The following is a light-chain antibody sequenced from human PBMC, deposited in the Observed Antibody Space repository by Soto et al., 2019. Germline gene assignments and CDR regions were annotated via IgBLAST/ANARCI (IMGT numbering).Light chain of an antibody. CDR3: SPYTSTCYV. Sequence: QSALTQPASVSGSPGQSITISCTGTSSDVGGYNYVSWYQQHPGKAPKLMIYDVSNRPSGVSNRFSGSKSGNTASLTISGLQAEDEADYYCSPYTSTCYVFGTGTKVTVL. V-gene: IGLV2-14*01. CDR2: DVS. CDR1: SSDVGGYNY. J-gene: IGLJ1*01.